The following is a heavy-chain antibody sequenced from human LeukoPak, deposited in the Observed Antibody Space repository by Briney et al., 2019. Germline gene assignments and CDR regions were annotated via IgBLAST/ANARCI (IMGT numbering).Heavy chain of an antibody. J-gene: IGHJ4*02. CDR1: GYTLTELS. CDR3: ARADYGGNLFHFDY. V-gene: IGHV1-24*01. D-gene: IGHD4-23*01. CDR2: FDPEDGET. Sequence: ASVKVSCKVSGYTLTELSMHWVRQAPGKGLEWMGGFDPEDGETIYAQKFQGRVTITADESTSTAYMELSSLRSEDTAVYYCARADYGGNLFHFDYWGQGTLVTVSS.